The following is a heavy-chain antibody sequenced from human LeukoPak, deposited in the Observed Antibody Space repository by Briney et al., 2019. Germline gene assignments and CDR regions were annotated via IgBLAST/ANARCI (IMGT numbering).Heavy chain of an antibody. CDR2: IIPIFGTA. V-gene: IGHV1-69*13. J-gene: IGHJ4*02. D-gene: IGHD3-9*01. CDR3: ARDRGRYFDWLGFDY. Sequence: ASVKVSCKASGGTFSSYAISWVRQAPGQGLEWMGGIIPIFGTANYAQKFQGRVTITADESTSTAYMELSSLRSEDTAVYYCARDRGRYFDWLGFDYWGQGTLVTVSS. CDR1: GGTFSSYA.